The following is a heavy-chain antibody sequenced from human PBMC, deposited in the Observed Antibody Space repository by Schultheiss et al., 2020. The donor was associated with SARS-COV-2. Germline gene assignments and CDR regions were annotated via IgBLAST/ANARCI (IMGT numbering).Heavy chain of an antibody. CDR1: GYTFTGYY. CDR2: INTNTGNP. J-gene: IGHJ6*02. Sequence: GESLKISCKASGYTFTGYYMHWVRQAPGQGLEWMGWINTNTGNPTYAQGFTGRFVFSLDTSVSTAYLQISSLKAEDTAVYYCARETLRYFDHRGGYGMDVWGQGTMVTVSS. V-gene: IGHV7-4-1*02. D-gene: IGHD3-9*01. CDR3: ARETLRYFDHRGGYGMDV.